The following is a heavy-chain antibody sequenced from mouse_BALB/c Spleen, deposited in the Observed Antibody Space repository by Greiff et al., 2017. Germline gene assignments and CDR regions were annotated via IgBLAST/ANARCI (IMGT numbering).Heavy chain of an antibody. D-gene: IGHD2-3*01. CDR2: IWWDDDK. CDR3: ARIAPYDGYYSWFAY. V-gene: IGHV8-8*01. J-gene: IGHJ3*01. Sequence: QVTLKVSGPGILQPSQTLSLTCSFSGFSLSTSGMGVGWIRQPSGKGLEWLAHIWWDDDKRYNPALKSRLTISKDTSSNQVFLKIASVDTADTATYYCARIAPYDGYYSWFAYWGQGTLVTVSA. CDR1: GFSLSTSGMG.